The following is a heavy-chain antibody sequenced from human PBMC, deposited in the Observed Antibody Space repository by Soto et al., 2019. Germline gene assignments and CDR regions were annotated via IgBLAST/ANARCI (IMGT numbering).Heavy chain of an antibody. CDR2: ISSSGDST. CDR3: ARGLGYCSSSSCPLDY. J-gene: IGHJ4*02. V-gene: IGHV3-23*01. D-gene: IGHD2-2*01. CDR1: GFTFSNYA. Sequence: PGGSLRLSCAASGFTFSNYAMNWVRQAPGKGLEWVSAISSSGDSTYHADSGKGRFTISRDNSKNTLSLQMNSLRAEDTAVYYCARGLGYCSSSSCPLDYWGRGTLVTV.